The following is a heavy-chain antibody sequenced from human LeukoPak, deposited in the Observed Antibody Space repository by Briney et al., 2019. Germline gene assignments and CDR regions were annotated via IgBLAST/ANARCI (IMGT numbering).Heavy chain of an antibody. V-gene: IGHV3-7*01. J-gene: IGHJ6*03. CDR2: IKQDGSEK. Sequence: PGGSLRLSCAASGFTFSSYAVSWVRQAPGKGLEWVANIKQDGSEKYYVDSVKGRFTISRDNAKNSLYLQMNSLRAEDTAVYYCAREGRYYYMDVWGKGTTVTVSS. CDR3: AREGRYYYMDV. CDR1: GFTFSSYA.